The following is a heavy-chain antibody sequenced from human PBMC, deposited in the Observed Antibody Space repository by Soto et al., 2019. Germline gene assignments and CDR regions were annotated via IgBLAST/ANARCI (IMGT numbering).Heavy chain of an antibody. CDR2: IYYSGST. CDR3: ARGPKP. Sequence: SETLSLTCAVSGGSISTTSYYWGWIRQPPGKGLQWIGNIYYSGSTYYNPSLKSRVTISVDRSKNQFSLKLSSVTAADTAVYYRARGPKPWVQGTLVTVSS. CDR1: GGSISTTSYY. V-gene: IGHV4-39*07. J-gene: IGHJ5*02.